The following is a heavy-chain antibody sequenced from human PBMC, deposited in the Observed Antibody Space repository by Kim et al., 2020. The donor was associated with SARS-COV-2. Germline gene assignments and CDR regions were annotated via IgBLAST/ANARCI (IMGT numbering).Heavy chain of an antibody. D-gene: IGHD1-26*01. V-gene: IGHV3-74*01. CDR3: ARDYLDGIYFGY. CDR1: GFTFSTYW. Sequence: GGSLRLSCAASGFTFSTYWMHWVRQAPGKGLVWVSGINDDGSFRSQAASVKGRFTISRDNVNNIVYLQMNNLRPEDTGVYYCARDYLDGIYFGYWGQGTLVTVSS. CDR2: INDDGSFR. J-gene: IGHJ4*02.